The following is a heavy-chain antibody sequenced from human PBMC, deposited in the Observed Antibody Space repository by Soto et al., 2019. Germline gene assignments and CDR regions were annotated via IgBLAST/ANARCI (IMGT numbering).Heavy chain of an antibody. CDR3: GGVPN. CDR2: IIPIFHTT. CDR1: GGSFSGQA. V-gene: IGHV1-69*13. J-gene: IGHJ1*01. Sequence: SVKVSCKASGGSFSGQAVSWVRQAPGRGLEWMGGIIPIFHTTNYARKFQGRLTITADESTSTASMELTSLTSADTAVYYCGGVPNWGQGTQVTVSS.